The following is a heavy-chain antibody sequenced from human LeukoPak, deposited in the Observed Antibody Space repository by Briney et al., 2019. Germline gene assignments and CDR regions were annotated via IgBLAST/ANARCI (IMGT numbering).Heavy chain of an antibody. Sequence: GGSLRLSCTASGFTFGDYAMSWVRQAPGKGLEWVGFIRSKAYGGTTEYAASVKGRFTISRDDSKSIAYLQMNSLKTEDTAVYYCTRDMVRGVIRVDYWGQGTLVTVSS. D-gene: IGHD3-10*01. CDR2: IRSKAYGGTT. V-gene: IGHV3-49*04. J-gene: IGHJ4*02. CDR1: GFTFGDYA. CDR3: TRDMVRGVIRVDY.